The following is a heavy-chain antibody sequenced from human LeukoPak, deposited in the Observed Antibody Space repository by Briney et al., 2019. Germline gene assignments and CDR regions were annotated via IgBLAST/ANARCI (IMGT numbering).Heavy chain of an antibody. J-gene: IGHJ5*02. CDR1: GGSISGGGYY. D-gene: IGHD1-1*01. CDR2: IYYSGST. CDR3: ARAYGTVKDIWFDP. Sequence: PSETLSLTCSVSGGSISGGGYYWSWIRQHPGKGLEWIGYIYYSGSTYYNPSLKSRVTISVDTSKNQFSLKLSSVTAADTAVYYCARAYGTVKDIWFDPWGQGTLVTVSS. V-gene: IGHV4-31*03.